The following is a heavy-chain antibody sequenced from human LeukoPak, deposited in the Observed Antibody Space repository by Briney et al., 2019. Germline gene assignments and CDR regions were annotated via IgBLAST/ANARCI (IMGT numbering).Heavy chain of an antibody. CDR3: ARMYVSGGRLTSYYFEY. D-gene: IGHD3-16*01. CDR1: GGTFSNYP. Sequence: SVKVSCKASGGTFSNYPISWVRQAPGQGLEWMGGIIPIFGTANYAQKFQGRVTITADESTNTAYMELSSLRSEDPAVYYCARMYVSGGRLTSYYFEYWGQGTLVIVS. CDR2: IIPIFGTA. V-gene: IGHV1-69*01. J-gene: IGHJ4*02.